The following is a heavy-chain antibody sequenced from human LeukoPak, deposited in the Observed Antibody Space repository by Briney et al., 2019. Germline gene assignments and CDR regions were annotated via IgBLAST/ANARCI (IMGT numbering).Heavy chain of an antibody. CDR2: INSDGSST. CDR1: GFTFSSYW. CDR3: ASYYYDSSGYYRFDY. V-gene: IGHV3-74*01. Sequence: GGSLRLSCAASGFTFSSYWMHWVRQAPGKGLVWVSRINSDGSSTSYADSVKGRFTISRDNAKNTLYLQMNSLRAEDTAVYYCASYYYDSSGYYRFDYWGQGTPVTVSS. J-gene: IGHJ4*02. D-gene: IGHD3-22*01.